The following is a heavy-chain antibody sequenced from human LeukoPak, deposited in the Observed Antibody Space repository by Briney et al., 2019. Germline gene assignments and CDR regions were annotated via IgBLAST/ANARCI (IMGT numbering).Heavy chain of an antibody. CDR3: ARGRGLIGTSRFDP. V-gene: IGHV1-3*01. CDR2: INAGNGNR. J-gene: IGHJ5*02. CDR1: GYTFSNSG. D-gene: IGHD3-10*01. Sequence: GASVKVSCKTSGYTFSNSGLHWVRQAPGQSLEWMGWINAGNGNRKYSQKFQDRLTITRDTSASIVYMELNSLKSEDTAMYFCARGRGLIGTSRFDPWGQGTLVIVSS.